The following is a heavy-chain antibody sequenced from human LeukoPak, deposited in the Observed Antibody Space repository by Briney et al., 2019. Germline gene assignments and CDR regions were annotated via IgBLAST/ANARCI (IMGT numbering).Heavy chain of an antibody. V-gene: IGHV3-23*01. CDR1: GFTFSSYA. CDR2: ISGSGGST. J-gene: IGHJ4*02. D-gene: IGHD1-26*01. Sequence: GGSLRLSCAASGFTFSSYAMSWVRQAPGKGLEWVSAISGSGGSTYYADSVKSRFTISRDNSKNTLYLQMNSLRAEDTAVYYCAKVIGGSYLLNYWGQGTLVTVSS. CDR3: AKVIGGSYLLNY.